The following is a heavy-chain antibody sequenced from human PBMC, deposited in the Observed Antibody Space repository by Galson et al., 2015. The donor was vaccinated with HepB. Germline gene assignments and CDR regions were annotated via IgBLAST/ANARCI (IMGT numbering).Heavy chain of an antibody. CDR2: SSPAGST. CDR1: TGSFSGNY. CDR3: ARQPPRRGSGSFINLYFYYFMDV. J-gene: IGHJ6*03. D-gene: IGHD3-10*01. V-gene: IGHV4-34*01. Sequence: LTCAVYTGSFSGNYWTWIRQPPGKGLEWIGDSSPAGSTNHNPSLKGRVTISVDTSKNQFSLKLSSVTAADTAVYYCARQPPRRGSGSFINLYFYYFMDVWGRGTPVTGSS.